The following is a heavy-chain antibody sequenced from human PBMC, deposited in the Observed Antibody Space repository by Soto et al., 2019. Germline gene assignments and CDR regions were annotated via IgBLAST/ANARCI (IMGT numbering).Heavy chain of an antibody. CDR1: GGSISSYY. D-gene: IGHD2-15*01. CDR2: IYHSGST. J-gene: IGHJ6*02. Sequence: PSETLSLTCTVSGGSISSYYWSWVRQPPGKGLEWIGEIYHSGSTNYNPSLKSRVTISVDKSKNQFSLKLSSVTAADTAVYYCARVQDIVVGGVAYYYGMDVWGQGTTVTVSS. V-gene: IGHV4-59*12. CDR3: ARVQDIVVGGVAYYYGMDV.